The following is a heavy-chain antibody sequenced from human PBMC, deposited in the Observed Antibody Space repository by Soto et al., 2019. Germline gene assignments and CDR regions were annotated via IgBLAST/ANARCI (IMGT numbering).Heavy chain of an antibody. CDR3: ARGRGYYDTRGYSGYYFDY. CDR1: VFTVSTNY. Sequence: PGWSLRLSCSASVFTVSTNYMCWFRQAPGKGLECVSFIYNSDTTYYVDSVKGRFTISRDSSKNTLYLQMSSLRAEDTAVYYCARGRGYYDTRGYSGYYFDYWGQGILVTVSS. V-gene: IGHV3-53*01. J-gene: IGHJ4*02. D-gene: IGHD3-22*01. CDR2: IYNSDTT.